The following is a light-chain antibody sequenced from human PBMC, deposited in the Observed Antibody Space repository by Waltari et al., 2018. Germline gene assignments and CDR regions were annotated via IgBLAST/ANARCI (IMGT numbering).Light chain of an antibody. CDR3: QVWDDTRDQPV. Sequence: SYVLTQPPSVSVAPGKTARTSCPGQNLREKTVDWYQQKPGQAPVVVIYDSTVRPSGIPDRFSGSDPATLTIARVEAGDEADYYCQVWDDTRDQPVFGGGTRLTVL. CDR1: NLREKT. J-gene: IGLJ2*01. CDR2: DST. V-gene: IGLV3-21*03.